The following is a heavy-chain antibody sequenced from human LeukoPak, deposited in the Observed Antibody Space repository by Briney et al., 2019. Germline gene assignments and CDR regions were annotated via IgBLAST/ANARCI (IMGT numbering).Heavy chain of an antibody. Sequence: GGSLRLSCAASGFTFSSYEMNWVRQAPGKGLEWVSYISSSGSTIYYADSVKGRFTISRDNAKNSLYLQMNSLRAEDTAVYYRARAMLYGDYIDYWGQGTLVTVSS. CDR2: ISSSGSTI. V-gene: IGHV3-48*03. J-gene: IGHJ4*02. D-gene: IGHD3-10*02. CDR1: GFTFSSYE. CDR3: ARAMLYGDYIDY.